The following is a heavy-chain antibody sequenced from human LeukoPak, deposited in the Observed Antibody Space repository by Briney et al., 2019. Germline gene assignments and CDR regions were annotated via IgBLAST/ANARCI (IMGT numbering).Heavy chain of an antibody. CDR2: ISYDGSNK. V-gene: IGHV3-30-3*02. CDR1: GFTFSSYA. CDR3: AKPAGFSSRSHLDY. J-gene: IGHJ4*02. Sequence: GGSLRLSCAASGFTFSSYAMHWVRQAPGKGLEWVAVISYDGSNKYYADSVKGRFTISRDNSKNTLYLQMNSLRVEDTAVYYCAKPAGFSSRSHLDYWGQGTLVTVSS. D-gene: IGHD6-6*01.